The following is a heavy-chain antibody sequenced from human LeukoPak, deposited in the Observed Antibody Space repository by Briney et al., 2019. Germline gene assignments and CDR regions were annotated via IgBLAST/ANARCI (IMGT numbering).Heavy chain of an antibody. V-gene: IGHV4-30-4*01. CDR2: NYYRTSY. Sequence: SETLSLTCTVSGGSISGGDYYWRWIRQPPRKVLEWNWYNYYRTSYYYNPYLKSRVTISVDTSKIQFSLKLSSVTAADTAVYYCARVNYYGSGSYYDAWGQGTLVTVSS. CDR1: GGSISGGDYY. CDR3: ARVNYYGSGSYYDA. D-gene: IGHD3-10*01. J-gene: IGHJ5*02.